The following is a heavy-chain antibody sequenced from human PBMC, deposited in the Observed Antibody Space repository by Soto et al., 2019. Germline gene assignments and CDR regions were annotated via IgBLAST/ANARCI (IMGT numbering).Heavy chain of an antibody. J-gene: IGHJ4*02. V-gene: IGHV3-74*01. Sequence: PAGSLKISLSVAVSPFGNHWMHWVRPAPGKGLEWVSRMNSDGSIINYADSVKGRFTVSRDNAKNTLYLQMNSLRVEDTAVYYCATAEVDYWGPGTLVTVS. CDR1: VSPFGNHW. CDR2: MNSDGSII. CDR3: ATAEVDY.